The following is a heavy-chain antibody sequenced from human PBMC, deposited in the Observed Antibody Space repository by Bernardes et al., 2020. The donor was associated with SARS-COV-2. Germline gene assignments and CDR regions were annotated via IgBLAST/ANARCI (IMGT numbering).Heavy chain of an antibody. CDR2: IFPTGGST. CDR3: ARGKSSSSPDY. CDR1: GYTFTSYY. Sequence: ASVKVSCKASGYTFTSYYMHWVRQAPGQGLEWMGIIFPTGGSTSYAQRFQGRVTMTRDTSTSTVYMELNSLTSEDTAVYYCARGKSSSSPDYWGQGTLVTVSS. D-gene: IGHD6-6*01. V-gene: IGHV1-46*01. J-gene: IGHJ4*02.